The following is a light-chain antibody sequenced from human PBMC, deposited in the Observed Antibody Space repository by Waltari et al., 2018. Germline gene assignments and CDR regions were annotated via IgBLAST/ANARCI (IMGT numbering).Light chain of an antibody. Sequence: QSVLTQPPSASGTPGQRVTISCSGSLSNIESNTVTWYRQLPGTAPNLLIYGDNQRPSGVPARFSGSKSGTSASRAISGLQSADEADYYCAGWDDSLNGPVFGGGTKLTVL. CDR2: GDN. V-gene: IGLV1-44*01. J-gene: IGLJ3*02. CDR1: LSNIESNT. CDR3: AGWDDSLNGPV.